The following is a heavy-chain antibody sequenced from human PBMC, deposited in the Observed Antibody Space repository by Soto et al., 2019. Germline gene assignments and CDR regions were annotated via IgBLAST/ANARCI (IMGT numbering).Heavy chain of an antibody. V-gene: IGHV3-73*01. CDR2: IRSKANSYAT. CDR1: GFTFSGSA. D-gene: IGHD3-16*02. Sequence: GGYLRLSCEVYGFTFSGSAMHWVRQASGKGLGWVGRIRSKANSYATAYVASVKGRFTISRDDSKNTAYLQMNSLKSEDTAVYYCTSHGRSALPIVDPYYSYGMDVWGQGTTVTVSS. J-gene: IGHJ6*02. CDR3: TSHGRSALPIVDPYYSYGMDV.